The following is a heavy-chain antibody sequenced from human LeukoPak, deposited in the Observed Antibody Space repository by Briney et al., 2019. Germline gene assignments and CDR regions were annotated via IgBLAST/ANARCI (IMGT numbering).Heavy chain of an antibody. V-gene: IGHV4-34*01. CDR2: INHSGST. J-gene: IGHJ5*02. CDR3: ARFSPWDGNWFDP. D-gene: IGHD1-26*01. Sequence: SETLSLTCAVYGGSFSGYYWSWIRQPPGKGLGWIGEINHSGSTKYNPSLKSRVTMSVDTSKNQFSLKLSSVTAADTAVYYCARFSPWDGNWFDPWGQGTLVTVSS. CDR1: GGSFSGYY.